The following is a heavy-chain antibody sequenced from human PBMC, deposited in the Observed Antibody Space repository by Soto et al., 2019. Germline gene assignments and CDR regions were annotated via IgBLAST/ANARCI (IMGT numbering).Heavy chain of an antibody. D-gene: IGHD1-1*01. Sequence: PGESLKISCKGSGYRFTTYWIGWVRQMPGKGLEWMGIIYPGDSDTRYSPSFQGQVTISADNSISTAYLQWSSLKASDTAMYYCAGASWKLVEPYNFDYWGQGNLVTVSS. CDR3: AGASWKLVEPYNFDY. V-gene: IGHV5-51*01. CDR1: GYRFTTYW. CDR2: IYPGDSDT. J-gene: IGHJ4*02.